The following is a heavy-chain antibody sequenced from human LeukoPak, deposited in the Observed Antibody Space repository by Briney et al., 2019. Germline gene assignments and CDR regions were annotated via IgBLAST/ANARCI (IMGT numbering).Heavy chain of an antibody. CDR2: IYYSGST. D-gene: IGHD3-10*01. CDR1: GGSISSYY. J-gene: IGHJ4*02. Sequence: SETLSLTCTVSGGSISSYYWSWIRQPPGKGLEWIGYIYYSGSTNYNPSLKSRVTISVDTSKNQFSLKLSSVTAADTAVYYCARGYYYGSGSYYSPNFDYWGQGTLVTVSS. V-gene: IGHV4-59*01. CDR3: ARGYYYGSGSYYSPNFDY.